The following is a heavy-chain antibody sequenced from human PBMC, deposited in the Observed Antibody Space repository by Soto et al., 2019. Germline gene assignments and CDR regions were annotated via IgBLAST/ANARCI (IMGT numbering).Heavy chain of an antibody. CDR3: VKDINPGFGESFYYYYYGMDV. D-gene: IGHD3-10*01. J-gene: IGHJ6*02. CDR2: INDGGGTT. V-gene: IGHV3-23*01. CDR1: GFNFSTYA. Sequence: GGSMILSCAAAGFNFSTYAMSWVRPAPGKGLEWVSAINDGGGTTFYADSVKGRFTISRDNSKNTLYRQMNTLRDDDAAVYYCVKDINPGFGESFYYYYYGMDVWGQGTTVSVSS.